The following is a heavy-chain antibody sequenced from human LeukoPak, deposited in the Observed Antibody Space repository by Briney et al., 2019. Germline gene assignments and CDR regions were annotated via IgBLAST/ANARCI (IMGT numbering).Heavy chain of an antibody. Sequence: KTGGSLRLSCAASGFTFSSYSMNWVRQAPGKGLEWVSSISSSSSYIYYADSVKGRFTISRDNAKNSLYLQMNSLRAEDTAVYYCARDMGSSWYLDYWGQGTLVTVS. V-gene: IGHV3-21*01. CDR3: ARDMGSSWYLDY. J-gene: IGHJ4*02. CDR2: ISSSSSYI. CDR1: GFTFSSYS. D-gene: IGHD6-13*01.